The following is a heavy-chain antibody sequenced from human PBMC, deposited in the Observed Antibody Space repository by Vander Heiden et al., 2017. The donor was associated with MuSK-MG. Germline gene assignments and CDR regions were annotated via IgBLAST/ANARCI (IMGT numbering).Heavy chain of an antibody. CDR3: ARGIIAVADIDY. Sequence: QVQLQESGPGLVKPSQTLSLTCTVSGGSISSGGYYWSWIRQHPGKGLEWIGYIYYSGSTYYNPSIKSRVTISVDTSKNQFSLKLSSVTAADTAVYYCARGIIAVADIDYWGQGTLVTVSS. CDR1: GGSISSGGYY. CDR2: IYYSGST. D-gene: IGHD6-19*01. V-gene: IGHV4-31*03. J-gene: IGHJ4*02.